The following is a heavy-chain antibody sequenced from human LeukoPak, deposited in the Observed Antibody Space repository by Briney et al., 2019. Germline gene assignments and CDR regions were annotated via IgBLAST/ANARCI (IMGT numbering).Heavy chain of an antibody. D-gene: IGHD5-18*01. CDR2: ISYDGSNK. Sequence: PGGSLRLSCAASGFTFSSYGMHWVRQAPGKGLEWVAVISYDGSNKYYADSVKGRFTISRDNSKNTLYLQMNSLRAEDTAVYYCAIPREDTAILDYWGQGTLVTVSS. CDR1: GFTFSSYG. CDR3: AIPREDTAILDY. V-gene: IGHV3-30*03. J-gene: IGHJ4*02.